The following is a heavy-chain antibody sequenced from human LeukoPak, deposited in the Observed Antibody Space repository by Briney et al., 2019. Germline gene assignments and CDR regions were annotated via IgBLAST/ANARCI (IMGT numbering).Heavy chain of an antibody. CDR3: AKDYGDYAYYHY. Sequence: PEGSLRLSCAASGFTFSNYAMHWVRQAPGKGLEWVSVISGSGYSTYYADSVKGRFTISRDNSKNTVYLQTNSLRAEDTAVYYCAKDYGDYAYYHYWGQGTLVTVSS. J-gene: IGHJ4*02. CDR2: ISGSGYST. V-gene: IGHV3-23*01. D-gene: IGHD4-17*01. CDR1: GFTFSNYA.